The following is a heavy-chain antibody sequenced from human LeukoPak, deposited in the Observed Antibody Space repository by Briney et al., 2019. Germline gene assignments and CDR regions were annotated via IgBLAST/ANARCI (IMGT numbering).Heavy chain of an antibody. CDR3: ARRAGDSFDY. D-gene: IGHD3-22*01. CDR1: GFTFTRYT. Sequence: PGGSLRLSCAASGFTFTRYTINWVRQAPGKGLEWLSSISSSGTYIYYADSLRGRFTISRDDAKNSLYLQMNSLRAEDTAVYYCARRAGDSFDYWGQGTLVTASS. V-gene: IGHV3-21*01. CDR2: ISSSGTYI. J-gene: IGHJ4*02.